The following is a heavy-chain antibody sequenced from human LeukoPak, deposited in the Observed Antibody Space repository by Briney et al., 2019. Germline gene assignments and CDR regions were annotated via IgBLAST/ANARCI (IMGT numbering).Heavy chain of an antibody. J-gene: IGHJ4*02. CDR3: ARLTGIAVAQK. Sequence: SETLSLTCTVSGGSISSSSYYWGWIRQPPGKGLEWIGSIYYSGSTYYKPSLKSRVTISVDTSKNQFSLKLSSVTAADTAVYYCARLTGIAVAQKWGQGTLVTVSS. CDR1: GGSISSSSYY. CDR2: IYYSGST. V-gene: IGHV4-39*01. D-gene: IGHD6-19*01.